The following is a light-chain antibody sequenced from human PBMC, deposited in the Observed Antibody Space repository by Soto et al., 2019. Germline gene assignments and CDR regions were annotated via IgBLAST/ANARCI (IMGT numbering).Light chain of an antibody. CDR1: QGISSS. Sequence: DIQLTQSPSFLSASVGDRVTITCRASQGISSSLAWYQQKPGKAPNLLIYAASTLQSGVPSRFSGSGSGTEFTLTISSLQPEDFATYYCQQLTSYPLTFGPGTKVDIK. V-gene: IGKV1-9*01. CDR2: AAS. CDR3: QQLTSYPLT. J-gene: IGKJ3*01.